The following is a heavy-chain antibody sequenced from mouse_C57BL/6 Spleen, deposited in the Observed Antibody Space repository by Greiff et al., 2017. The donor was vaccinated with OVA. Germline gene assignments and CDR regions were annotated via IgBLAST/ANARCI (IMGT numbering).Heavy chain of an antibody. CDR3: ARPAPYWYFDV. J-gene: IGHJ1*03. CDR1: GFTFTDYY. V-gene: IGHV7-3*01. CDR2: IRNKANGYTT. Sequence: EVKLVESGGGLVQPGGSLSLSCAASGFTFTDYYMSWVRQPPGKALEWLGFIRNKANGYTTEYSASVKGRFTISRDNSQSILYLQMNALRAEDSATYYCARPAPYWYFDVWGTGTTVTVSS.